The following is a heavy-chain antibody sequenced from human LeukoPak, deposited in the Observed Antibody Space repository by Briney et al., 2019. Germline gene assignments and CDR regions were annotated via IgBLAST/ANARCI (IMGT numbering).Heavy chain of an antibody. Sequence: GGSLRLSCAASGFTFSSYSMNWVRQAPGKGLEWVSSISSSSSYIYYADSVKGRFTISRDNAKNSLYLQMSSLRAEDTAVYYCARDNRGDYGDRGGYWGQGTLVTVSS. V-gene: IGHV3-21*01. CDR3: ARDNRGDYGDRGGY. CDR1: GFTFSSYS. CDR2: ISSSSSYI. D-gene: IGHD4-17*01. J-gene: IGHJ4*02.